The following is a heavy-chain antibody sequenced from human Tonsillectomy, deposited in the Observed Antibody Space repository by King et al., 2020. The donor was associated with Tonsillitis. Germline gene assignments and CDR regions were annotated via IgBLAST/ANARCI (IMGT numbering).Heavy chain of an antibody. CDR3: ARERRIPKYIGNDYMRAFDI. CDR2: ANNTGST. Sequence: VQLQQWGAGLLKPSETLSLTCAVYSGSFSGNYWSWIRQSPEKGLEWIGEANNTGSTNYSPSLQSRVTISVYPSKSQFSLILTSVAAADTAVYYCARERRIPKYIGNDYMRAFDIWGQGTTVTVSS. CDR1: SGSFSGNY. D-gene: IGHD1-26*01. J-gene: IGHJ3*02. V-gene: IGHV4-34*01.